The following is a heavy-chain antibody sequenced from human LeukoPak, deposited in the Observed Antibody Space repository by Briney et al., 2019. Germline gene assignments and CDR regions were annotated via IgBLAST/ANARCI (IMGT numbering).Heavy chain of an antibody. CDR3: ARAQIEDHYYYYGMDV. CDR1: GGTFSSCA. CDR2: IIPILGIA. Sequence: SVKVSCKASGGTFSSCAISWVRQAPGQGLEWMGRIIPILGIANYAQKFQGRVTITADKSTSTAYMELSSLRSEDTAVYYCARAQIEDHYYYYGMDVWGQGTTVTVSS. J-gene: IGHJ6*02. V-gene: IGHV1-69*04.